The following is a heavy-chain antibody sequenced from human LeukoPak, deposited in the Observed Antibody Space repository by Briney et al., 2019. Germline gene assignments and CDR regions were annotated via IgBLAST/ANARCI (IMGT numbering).Heavy chain of an antibody. V-gene: IGHV3-15*01. CDR2: IKSETDGGTR. CDR1: GFTFTNAW. Sequence: GGSLRLSCAASGFTFTNAWMSWVRQAPGKGLEWVGRIKSETDGGTRDYAAPVQGRFTISRDDSKDMLYLQMNSLKTEDTGVYYCTTVVANYYYYGMAVWGQGTTVTVSS. J-gene: IGHJ6*02. D-gene: IGHD5-12*01. CDR3: TTVVANYYYYGMAV.